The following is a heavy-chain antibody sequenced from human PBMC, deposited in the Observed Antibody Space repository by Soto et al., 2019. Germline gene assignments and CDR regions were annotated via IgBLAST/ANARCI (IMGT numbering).Heavy chain of an antibody. CDR2: IYYSGST. CDR3: ARQDYDILTGYYPYFDY. V-gene: IGHV4-39*01. J-gene: IGHJ4*02. Sequence: SETLSLTCTVSGGSISSSSYYWGWIRQPPGKGLEWIGSIYYSGSTYYNPSLKSRVTISVDTSKNQFSLKLSSVTAADTAVYYCARQDYDILTGYYPYFDYWGQGTLVTVSS. D-gene: IGHD3-9*01. CDR1: GGSISSSSYY.